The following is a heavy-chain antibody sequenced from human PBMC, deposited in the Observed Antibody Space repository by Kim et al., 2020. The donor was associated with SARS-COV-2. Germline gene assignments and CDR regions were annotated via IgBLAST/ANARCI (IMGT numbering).Heavy chain of an antibody. D-gene: IGHD3-10*01. Sequence: DYAVSVKSRITINPDTSKNQFSLQLNSVTPEDTAVYYCARDHPPYKLYDPWGQGTLVTVSS. J-gene: IGHJ5*02. CDR3: ARDHPPYKLYDP. V-gene: IGHV6-1*01.